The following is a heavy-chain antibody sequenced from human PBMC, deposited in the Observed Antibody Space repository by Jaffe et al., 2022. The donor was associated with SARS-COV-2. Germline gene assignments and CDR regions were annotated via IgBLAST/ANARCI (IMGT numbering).Heavy chain of an antibody. V-gene: IGHV3-23*04. CDR2: ISGSGGST. CDR1: GFNINNYG. J-gene: IGHJ4*02. D-gene: IGHD5-18*01. CDR3: AKEAAYTAHEYGNYFDY. Sequence: EVQLVESGGGLVQPGGSLRLSCAASGFNINNYGLSWVRQAPGQGLEWVSGISGSGGSTYYADSVKGRFTISRDNSRNTLYLQMNSLRVEDTAVFYCAKEAAYTAHEYGNYFDYWGRGTLVTVSS.